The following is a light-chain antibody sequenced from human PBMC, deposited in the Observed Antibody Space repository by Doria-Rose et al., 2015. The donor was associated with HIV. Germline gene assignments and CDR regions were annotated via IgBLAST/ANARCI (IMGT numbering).Light chain of an antibody. Sequence: QPVLTQSPSVSGAPGQRVTIPCTGNRSNIWADYVAHWYPQIPGAASKLLIYGDNNSPSGVPDRFSGSRSGTSASLAITRLQAEDEADYYCQSFDRRLSAFIFGGGTKLTVL. CDR3: QSFDRRLSAFI. V-gene: IGLV1-40*01. CDR2: GDN. J-gene: IGLJ2*01. CDR1: RSNIWADYV.